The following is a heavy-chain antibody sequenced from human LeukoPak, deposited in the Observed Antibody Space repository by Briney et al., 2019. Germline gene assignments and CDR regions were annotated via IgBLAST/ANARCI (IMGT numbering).Heavy chain of an antibody. CDR3: ARARSVRPRGKTGGDATPFYYYYYMDV. CDR2: ISYDGSNK. J-gene: IGHJ6*03. V-gene: IGHV3-30*04. D-gene: IGHD4-17*01. CDR1: GFTFSSYA. Sequence: GGSLRLSCAASGFTFSSYAMHWVRQAPGKGLEWVAVISYDGSNKYYADSVKGRFTISRDNSKNTLYLQMNSLRAEDTAVYYCARARSVRPRGKTGGDATPFYYYYYMDVWGKGTTVTVSS.